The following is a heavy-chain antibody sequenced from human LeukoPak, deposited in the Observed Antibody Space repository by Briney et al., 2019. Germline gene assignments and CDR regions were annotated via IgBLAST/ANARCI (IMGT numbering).Heavy chain of an antibody. J-gene: IGHJ4*02. V-gene: IGHV3-23*01. CDR3: AFGPHQQWLLADY. CDR1: GVSFSSYA. D-gene: IGHD6-19*01. Sequence: GGSLRLSCAVSGVSFSSYAVGWVRQPPGKGLQLVSTITGSGDSTFYADSVNGRFTVSRDNSKNTLYLQMSSLRADDTALYYCAFGPHQQWLLADYWGQGTLVTVSS. CDR2: ITGSGDST.